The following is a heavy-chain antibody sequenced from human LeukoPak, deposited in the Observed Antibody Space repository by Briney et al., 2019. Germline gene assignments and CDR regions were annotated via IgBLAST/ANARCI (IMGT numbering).Heavy chain of an antibody. CDR3: VRKLGDYYFDH. Sequence: PGGSLRLSCAASGFTFSDDYMSWVRRAPGKGLEWLSYITNSGNMRYYADSVKGRFTISRDNANNSLYLQMNSLRAEDTAVYYCVRKLGDYYFDHWGQGTLVTVSS. J-gene: IGHJ4*02. D-gene: IGHD7-27*01. V-gene: IGHV3-11*01. CDR2: ITNSGNMR. CDR1: GFTFSDDY.